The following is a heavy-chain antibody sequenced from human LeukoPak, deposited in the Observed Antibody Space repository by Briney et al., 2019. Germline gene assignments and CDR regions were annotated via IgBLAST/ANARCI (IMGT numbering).Heavy chain of an antibody. Sequence: PGGSLRLSCAASGFTFSSYSMNWVRQAPGKGLEWVSSISSSSSYIYYADSVKGRFTISRDNAKNSLYLQMNSLRAEDTAVYYCARDRYYYGSGGFKNYYMDVWGKGTTVTVSS. CDR2: ISSSSSYI. D-gene: IGHD3-10*01. V-gene: IGHV3-21*01. J-gene: IGHJ6*03. CDR1: GFTFSSYS. CDR3: ARDRYYYGSGGFKNYYMDV.